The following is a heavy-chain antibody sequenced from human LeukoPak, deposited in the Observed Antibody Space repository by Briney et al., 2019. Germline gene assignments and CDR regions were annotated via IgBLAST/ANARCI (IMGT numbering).Heavy chain of an antibody. D-gene: IGHD3-16*01. CDR2: VRGGGET. J-gene: IGHJ4*02. Sequence: LEWVSSVRGGGETIYADSVKGRFTLSSDDSRNTVYLQMSNLRVEDTAIYFCAKANWVASADAVFWGQGTLVTVSS. CDR3: AKANWVASADAVF. V-gene: IGHV3-23*01.